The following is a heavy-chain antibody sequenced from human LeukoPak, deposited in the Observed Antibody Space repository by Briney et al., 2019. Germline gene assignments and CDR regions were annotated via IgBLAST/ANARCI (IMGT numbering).Heavy chain of an antibody. J-gene: IGHJ4*02. V-gene: IGHV4-59*08. CDR1: GGSISSYY. D-gene: IGHD1-26*01. CDR2: IYYSGST. Sequence: SQALSLTCTVSGGSISSYYWTWIRQSPGKGLDWIGYIYYSGSTDYNPSLKSRVTISIDTSKNQFSLKMSSVTAADTAVYYCASVLSGSYGQVEYWGRGTLVTVSS. CDR3: ASVLSGSYGQVEY.